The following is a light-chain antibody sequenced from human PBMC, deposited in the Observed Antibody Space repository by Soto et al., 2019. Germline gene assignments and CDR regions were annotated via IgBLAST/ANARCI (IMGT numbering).Light chain of an antibody. CDR1: QDITIY. Sequence: DIQMTQSPSSLSASVGDEVTITCRASQDITIYLNWYQHKPGKAPTLLIYAKTRLQSGVPSRFSGSGSGTDFSLIITSMQPEDFATYYCQQTYSNPLSFGGGTKVEIK. CDR3: QQTYSNPLS. CDR2: AKT. V-gene: IGKV1-39*01. J-gene: IGKJ4*01.